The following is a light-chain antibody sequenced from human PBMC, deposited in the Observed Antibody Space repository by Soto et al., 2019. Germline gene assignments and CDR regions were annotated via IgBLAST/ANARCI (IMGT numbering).Light chain of an antibody. J-gene: IGLJ2*01. CDR2: EVS. CDR1: SSDVGGYNY. V-gene: IGLV2-14*01. CDR3: SSYASSSTV. Sequence: QSALTQPASVSGSPGQSITISCTGTSSDVGGYNYVSWYQQHPGKAPKLIIYEVSNRPSGVSNRFSGSKSGNSASLTISGLQAEDEADYCCSSYASSSTVFGGGTQLTVL.